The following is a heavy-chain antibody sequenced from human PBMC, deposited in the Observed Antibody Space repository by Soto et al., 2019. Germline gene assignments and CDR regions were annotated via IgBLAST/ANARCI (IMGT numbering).Heavy chain of an antibody. Sequence: GASVKVSCKASGGTFSSYAISWVRQAPGQGLEWMGGIIPIFGTANYAQKFQGGVTITADESTSTAYMELSSLRSEDTAVYYCARAQDTAMVRNWFDPWGQGTLVTVSS. CDR1: GGTFSSYA. CDR3: ARAQDTAMVRNWFDP. V-gene: IGHV1-69*13. D-gene: IGHD5-18*01. CDR2: IIPIFGTA. J-gene: IGHJ5*02.